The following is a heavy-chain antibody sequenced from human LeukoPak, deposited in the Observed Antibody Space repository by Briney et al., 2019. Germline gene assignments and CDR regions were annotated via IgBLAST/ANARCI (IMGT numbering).Heavy chain of an antibody. CDR1: GFTFSSYA. CDR2: ISGSGGST. CDR3: AKERYDILTGYYDY. D-gene: IGHD3-9*01. Sequence: GGSLRLSRAASGFTFSSYAMSWVRQAPGKGLEWVSAISGSGGSTYYADSVKGRFTISRDNSKNTLYLQMNSLRAEDTAVYYCAKERYDILTGYYDYWGQGTLVTVSS. J-gene: IGHJ4*02. V-gene: IGHV3-23*01.